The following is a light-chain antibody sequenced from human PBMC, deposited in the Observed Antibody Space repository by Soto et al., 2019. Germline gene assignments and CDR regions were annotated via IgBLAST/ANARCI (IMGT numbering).Light chain of an antibody. CDR1: SSNIGSNY. CDR3: LAWDNSLSGSWV. J-gene: IGLJ3*02. CDR2: GND. Sequence: QSVLTQPPSASGTPGQSVTLSCSGRSSNIGSNYVYWYQQVPGTAPKLLIYGNDQRPSGVPDRFSGSKSGTSASLAISGLRSADEAVYYCLAWDNSLSGSWVFGGGTKLTVL. V-gene: IGLV1-47*02.